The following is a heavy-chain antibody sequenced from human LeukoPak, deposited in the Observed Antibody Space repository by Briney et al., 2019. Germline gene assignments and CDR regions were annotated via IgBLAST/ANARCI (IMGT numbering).Heavy chain of an antibody. CDR2: INPKSGGT. Sequence: ASVKVSCKASGYTFTGYYMHWVRQAPGQGLEWMGWINPKSGGTNYAQKLQGRVTMTRDTSISTAYMELSRLRSDDTAVYYCARELADSSGYYYPAFDIWGQGTLVTVSS. D-gene: IGHD3-22*01. V-gene: IGHV1-2*02. CDR3: ARELADSSGYYYPAFDI. J-gene: IGHJ1*01. CDR1: GYTFTGYY.